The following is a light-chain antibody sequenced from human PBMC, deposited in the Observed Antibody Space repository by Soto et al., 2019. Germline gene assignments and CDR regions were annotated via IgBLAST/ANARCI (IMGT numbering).Light chain of an antibody. CDR2: GAS. Sequence: EIVMTQSPATLSVSLGERATLSCRASQSVGRDLAWYQQKPGQAPRLLIYGASSRATGIPNRFSGSGSGTDFTLTISRLEPEDFAVYYCQQYGSSPWTFGQGTKVDI. J-gene: IGKJ1*01. CDR1: QSVGRD. V-gene: IGKV3-20*01. CDR3: QQYGSSPWT.